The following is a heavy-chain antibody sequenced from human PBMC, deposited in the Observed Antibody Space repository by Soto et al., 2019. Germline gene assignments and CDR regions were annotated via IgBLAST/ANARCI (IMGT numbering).Heavy chain of an antibody. J-gene: IGHJ4*02. CDR1: GFTFSSYS. V-gene: IGHV3-48*01. CDR3: ARDGEGY. CDR2: ISSSSTTI. Sequence: EVHLVESGGGLVQPGGSLRLSCGASGFTFSSYSMNWARQAPGKGLEWISYISSSSTTIFYADSVKGRFTISRDNDKNSLYLQMNSLRVEDTAVYYCARDGEGYWGQGTLVTVSS. D-gene: IGHD2-21*01.